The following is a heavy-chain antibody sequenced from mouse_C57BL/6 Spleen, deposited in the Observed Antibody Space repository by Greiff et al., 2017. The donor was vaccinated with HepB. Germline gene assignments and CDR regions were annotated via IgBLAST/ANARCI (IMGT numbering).Heavy chain of an antibody. J-gene: IGHJ3*01. CDR3: ASASPARFAY. CDR1: GYTFTSYW. Sequence: VQLKQPGAELVKPGASVKLSCKASGYTFTSYWMQWVKQRPGQGLEWIGEIDPSDSYTNYNQKFKGKATLTVDTSSSTAYMQLSSLTSEDSAVYYCASASPARFAYWGQGTLVTVSA. V-gene: IGHV1-50*01. CDR2: IDPSDSYT. D-gene: IGHD1-2*01.